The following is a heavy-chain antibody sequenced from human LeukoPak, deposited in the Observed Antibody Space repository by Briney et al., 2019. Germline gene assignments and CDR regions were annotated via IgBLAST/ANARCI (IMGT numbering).Heavy chain of an antibody. D-gene: IGHD4/OR15-4a*01. CDR1: GFTLSSYW. V-gene: IGHV3-74*01. Sequence: GGSLRLSCAASGFTLSSYWMHWVRQTPGKGLVWVSRITSDGSSTTYADSVKGRFTISRDNADNTLYLQMDSLRAEDTAVYYCARDYYGAIDYWGQGTLVTVSS. J-gene: IGHJ4*02. CDR2: ITSDGSST. CDR3: ARDYYGAIDY.